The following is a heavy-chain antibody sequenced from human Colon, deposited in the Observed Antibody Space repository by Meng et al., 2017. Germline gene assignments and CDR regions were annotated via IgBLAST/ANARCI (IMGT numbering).Heavy chain of an antibody. J-gene: IGHJ4*02. CDR1: GFTFSTYW. CDR2: VSGDGSSI. D-gene: IGHD7-27*01. Sequence: GESLKISCAASGFTFSTYWMHWVRQVPGKGLVWVSRVSGDGSSITYAGSVKGRFTISRDNAKNTLYLQMNSLRADDTAVYYCTRGKGLGNVHGYFDDWGQGTLVTFSS. V-gene: IGHV3-74*01. CDR3: TRGKGLGNVHGYFDD.